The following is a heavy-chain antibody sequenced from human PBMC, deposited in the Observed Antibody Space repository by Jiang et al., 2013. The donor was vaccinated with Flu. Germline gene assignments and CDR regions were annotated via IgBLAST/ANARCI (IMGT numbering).Heavy chain of an antibody. CDR1: GYTFTSYA. CDR2: INVNKGDT. V-gene: IGHV1-3*01. CDR3: VRDYCSGGSCYVGY. J-gene: IGHJ4*02. D-gene: IGHD2-15*01. Sequence: GAEVKKPGASVKVSCKASGYTFTSYAMHWVRQAPGQGLEWLGWINVNKGDTKYSQNFQARVTITRDTSASTAYMELSSLRSEDTVVYYCVRDYCSGGSCYVGYWGQGTLVTVSS.